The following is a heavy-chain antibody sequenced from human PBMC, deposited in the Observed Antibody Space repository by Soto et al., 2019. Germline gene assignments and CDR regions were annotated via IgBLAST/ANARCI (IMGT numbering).Heavy chain of an antibody. CDR2: IKSKTDGGTT. Sequence: GGSLRLSCAASGFTFSNAWMNWVRQAPGKGLEWVGRIKSKTDGGTTDYAAPVKGRFTISRDDSKNTLYLQMNSLKTEDTAVYYCTTDPGVYFDWLSKRYYYYGMDVWGQGTTVTVSS. D-gene: IGHD3-9*01. CDR1: GFTFSNAW. V-gene: IGHV3-15*07. J-gene: IGHJ6*02. CDR3: TTDPGVYFDWLSKRYYYYGMDV.